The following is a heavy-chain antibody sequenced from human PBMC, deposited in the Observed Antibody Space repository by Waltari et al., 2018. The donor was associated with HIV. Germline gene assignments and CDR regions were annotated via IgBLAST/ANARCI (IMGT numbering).Heavy chain of an antibody. D-gene: IGHD3-16*02. CDR2: IYTSGST. V-gene: IGHV4-4*07. Sequence: QVQLEESGPGLVKPSETLSLTCPASVGSISSYYWSWIRLPAGRGLEWIGRIYTSGSTNYNPSLKSRVTLSVDTSMNQFSLKLSSVTAADTAVYYCARGLRLGELSLYKYAFDIWGQGTMVTVSS. CDR1: VGSISSYY. J-gene: IGHJ3*02. CDR3: ARGLRLGELSLYKYAFDI.